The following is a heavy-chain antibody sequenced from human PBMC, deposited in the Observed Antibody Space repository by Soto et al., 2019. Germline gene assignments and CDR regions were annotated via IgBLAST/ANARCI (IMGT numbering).Heavy chain of an antibody. D-gene: IGHD3-3*01. CDR1: GYTFTRYD. J-gene: IGHJ4*02. CDR3: ARQYYDFWSDFPDFDY. V-gene: IGHV1-18*04. CDR2: ISPNSGRT. Sequence: QVQLVQSGAEVKTPGASVRVSCKTSGYTFTRYDISWVRQAPGQGPEWMGLISPNSGRTNYAQKLQGRVTMTTDTSTSTAYMELRRLRSDDTAVYYCARQYYDFWSDFPDFDYWGQGTLVTVSS.